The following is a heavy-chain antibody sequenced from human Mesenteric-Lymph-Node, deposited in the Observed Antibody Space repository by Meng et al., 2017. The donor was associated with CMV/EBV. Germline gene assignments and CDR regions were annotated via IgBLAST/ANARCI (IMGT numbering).Heavy chain of an antibody. CDR3: ARGIGGWFDP. D-gene: IGHD3-16*01. CDR1: GGSFSGVY. Sequence: FSGYGGSFSGVYWSWIRQPPGKGLEWIGQINHSGSTHYIPSLKSRVTISVDTSKKQFSLKLSSVTAADTALYYCARGIGGWFDPWGQGTLVTVSS. V-gene: IGHV4-34*01. J-gene: IGHJ5*02. CDR2: INHSGST.